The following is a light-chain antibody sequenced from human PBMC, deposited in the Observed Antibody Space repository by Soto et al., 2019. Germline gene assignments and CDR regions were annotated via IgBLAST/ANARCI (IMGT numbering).Light chain of an antibody. J-gene: IGKJ2*03. CDR1: QDINVY. Sequence: DIQMTQSPSSLSASIGDTVTITCRASQDINVYLNWYQQKPGEVPKLLIYSASTLHGGVPSRFTGSGSETDFTLTIRSLQTEDFATYYCQHGYVAPYSFGQWTKVDI. CDR3: QHGYVAPYS. CDR2: SAS. V-gene: IGKV1-39*01.